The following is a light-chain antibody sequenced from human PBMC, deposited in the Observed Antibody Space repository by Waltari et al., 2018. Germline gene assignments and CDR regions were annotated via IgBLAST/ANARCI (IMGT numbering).Light chain of an antibody. CDR1: SSNIGGTT. J-gene: IGLJ3*02. V-gene: IGLV1-44*01. CDR3: AAWDDSLNGWV. CDR2: SNN. Sequence: QSVLTQPPSASGTPGQRVTISCSVSSSNIGGTTVNWYQQLPGTAPKLLIYSNNRRPSGVPDRFSGSKSGTSASLAISGLQSEDEADYYCAAWDDSLNGWVFGGGTKLTVL.